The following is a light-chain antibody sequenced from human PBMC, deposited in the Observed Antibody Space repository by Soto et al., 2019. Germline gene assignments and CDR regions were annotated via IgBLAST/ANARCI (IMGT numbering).Light chain of an antibody. Sequence: DIQMTQSPSTLSASVGDRVTITCRASQSISSWLAWYQQKPGKAPKLLIYDASSLESGVPSRFSGSGSGTEFTLTLSSLQPDDFATYYCQLYNSYSPWTFGQGTKVEIK. V-gene: IGKV1-5*01. J-gene: IGKJ1*01. CDR3: QLYNSYSPWT. CDR2: DAS. CDR1: QSISSW.